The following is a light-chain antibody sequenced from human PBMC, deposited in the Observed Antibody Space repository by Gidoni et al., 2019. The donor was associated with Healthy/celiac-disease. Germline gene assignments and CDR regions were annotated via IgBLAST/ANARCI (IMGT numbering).Light chain of an antibody. V-gene: IGKV3-11*01. CDR3: QQRSKWPRT. CDR1: QSVSSY. Sequence: EIVLTQSPATLSLSPGERATLSCRASQSVSSYLAWYQQKPGQAPRPLIYDASNRATGIPARFSGSGSGTDFTLTISSLEPEDFAVYYCQQRSKWPRTFGQGTKVEIK. CDR2: DAS. J-gene: IGKJ1*01.